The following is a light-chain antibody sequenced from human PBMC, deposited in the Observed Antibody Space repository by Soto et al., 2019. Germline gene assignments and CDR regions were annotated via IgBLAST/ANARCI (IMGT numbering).Light chain of an antibody. Sequence: DIQMTQSPSSLSASVGDRVTITCRASQGISNYLAWYQQKPGKVPKLLIYAASTLQSGVPSRFSGSGSGTDFTLTIRRLQPEDVATYYRQKYNSAPRTFGQGTKVEIK. V-gene: IGKV1-27*01. CDR2: AAS. CDR1: QGISNY. J-gene: IGKJ1*01. CDR3: QKYNSAPRT.